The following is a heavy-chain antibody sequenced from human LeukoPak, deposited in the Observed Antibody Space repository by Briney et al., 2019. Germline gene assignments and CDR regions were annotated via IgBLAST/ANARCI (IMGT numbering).Heavy chain of an antibody. Sequence: GSLRLSCAASGFTFSSYAMSWVRQAPGKGLEWVSSISSSSSYIYYADSVKGRFTISRDNAKNSLYLQMNSLRAEDTAVYYCAKGANYYYYGMDVWGQGTTVTVSS. CDR2: ISSSSSYI. CDR3: AKGANYYYYGMDV. CDR1: GFTFSSYA. J-gene: IGHJ6*02. V-gene: IGHV3-21*01.